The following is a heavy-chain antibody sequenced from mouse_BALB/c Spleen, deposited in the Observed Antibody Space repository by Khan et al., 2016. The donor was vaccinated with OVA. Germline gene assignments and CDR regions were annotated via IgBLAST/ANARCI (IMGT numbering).Heavy chain of an antibody. J-gene: IGHJ2*01. Sequence: EVQLQESGPGLVKPSQSLSLTCTVTGYSITSDYAWNWIRQLPGNKLEWMGYISYSGSTSYNPSLKSRISITRDTSKTQFFLQLNSVTTEDTATYYCARSIMADWGQGTTLTVSS. V-gene: IGHV3-2*02. CDR2: ISYSGST. D-gene: IGHD6-1*01. CDR1: GYSITSDYA. CDR3: ARSIMAD.